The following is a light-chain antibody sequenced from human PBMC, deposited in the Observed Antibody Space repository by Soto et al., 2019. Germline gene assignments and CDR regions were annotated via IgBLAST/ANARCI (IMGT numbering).Light chain of an antibody. CDR3: QQYGSSPRT. Sequence: EIVLTQSPGTLSLSPGERATLSCRASQSVSSSYLAWYQQKPGQAPRLLIYGASSRATGIPDRFSGSGSGTDFTLPISRLEPEDFAVYYCQQYGSSPRTLGQGTKVE. J-gene: IGKJ1*01. CDR2: GAS. V-gene: IGKV3-20*01. CDR1: QSVSSSY.